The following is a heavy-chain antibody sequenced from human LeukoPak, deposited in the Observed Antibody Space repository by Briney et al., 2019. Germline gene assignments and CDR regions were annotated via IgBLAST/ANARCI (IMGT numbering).Heavy chain of an antibody. J-gene: IGHJ4*02. D-gene: IGHD3-3*01. Sequence: ASVTVSCKVSGNSLSELSIQWVRQAPGKGLECMGGFDPEEAKMVYAQNFQGRVTMTEDSSTQTAYMELSGLTSDDTAVYYGTTRTGDFWSGFVNWGQGTLVTVSS. CDR1: GNSLSELS. V-gene: IGHV1-24*01. CDR3: TTRTGDFWSGFVN. CDR2: FDPEEAKM.